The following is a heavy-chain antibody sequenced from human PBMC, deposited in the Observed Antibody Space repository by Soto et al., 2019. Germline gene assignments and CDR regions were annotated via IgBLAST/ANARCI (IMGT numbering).Heavy chain of an antibody. CDR1: GGSISSSSYY. Sequence: QRQRQESGPGLVKPSETLSLTCTVSGGSISSSSYYWGWIRQPPGKGLEWIGSIYYSGSTYYNPSLKSRVTISVDTSKNQFSLKLSSVTAADTAVYYCARRGSSSWYGYWGQGTLVTVSS. D-gene: IGHD6-13*01. V-gene: IGHV4-39*01. CDR2: IYYSGST. CDR3: ARRGSSSWYGY. J-gene: IGHJ4*02.